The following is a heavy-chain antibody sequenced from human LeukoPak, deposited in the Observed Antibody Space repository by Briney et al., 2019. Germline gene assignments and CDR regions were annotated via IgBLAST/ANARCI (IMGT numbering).Heavy chain of an antibody. V-gene: IGHV1-58*01. CDR1: GFTFTISA. D-gene: IGHD1-1*01. Sequence: GASVKVSCTASGFTFTISAVQWVRQARGQRLEWIGWIVVGSGNTNYAQKFQERVTITRDMSTSTAYMELSSLRSEDTAVYYCAADPTTLAGFDCWGQGTLVTVSS. CDR3: AADPTTLAGFDC. CDR2: IVVGSGNT. J-gene: IGHJ4*02.